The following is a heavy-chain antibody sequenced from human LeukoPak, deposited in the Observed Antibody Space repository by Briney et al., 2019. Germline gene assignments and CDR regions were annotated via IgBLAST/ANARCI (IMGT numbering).Heavy chain of an antibody. CDR1: GYTFTSYA. CDR3: AKSAIKGYYYYGMDV. J-gene: IGHJ6*02. Sequence: ASVKVSCKASGYTFTSYAMHWVRQAPGQRLEWMGWINAGNGNTKYSQKFQGRVTITRDTSASTAYMELSSLRSEDTAVYYYAKSAIKGYYYYGMDVWGQGTTVTVSS. D-gene: IGHD5-12*01. CDR2: INAGNGNT. V-gene: IGHV1-3*01.